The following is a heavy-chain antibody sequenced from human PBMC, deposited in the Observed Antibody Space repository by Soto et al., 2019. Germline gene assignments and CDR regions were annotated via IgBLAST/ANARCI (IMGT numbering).Heavy chain of an antibody. CDR3: AKDRRYYDSSGYYSPLIRYYYYGMDV. D-gene: IGHD3-22*01. CDR2: ISYDGSNK. J-gene: IGHJ6*02. CDR1: GFTFSSYG. V-gene: IGHV3-30*18. Sequence: GESLKISCAASGFTFSSYGMHWVRQAPGKGLEWVAVISYDGSNKYYADSVKGRFTISRDNSKNTLYLQMNSLRAEDTAVYYCAKDRRYYDSSGYYSPLIRYYYYGMDVWGQGTTVTVSS.